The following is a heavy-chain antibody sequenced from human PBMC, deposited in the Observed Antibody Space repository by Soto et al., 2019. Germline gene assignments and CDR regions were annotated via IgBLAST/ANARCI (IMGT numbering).Heavy chain of an antibody. D-gene: IGHD1-26*01. CDR2: IYYNGST. CDR1: GGSISSYY. CDR3: ARRYGGNFDF. Sequence: SETLSLTCTVSGGSISSYYWSWIRQTPGKGLEWIGYIYYNGSTNYNPSLKSRVTISVDTSKNQFSLKLSSVTAADTAVYYCARRYGGNFDFWGQGTLVTVSS. J-gene: IGHJ4*02. V-gene: IGHV4-59*01.